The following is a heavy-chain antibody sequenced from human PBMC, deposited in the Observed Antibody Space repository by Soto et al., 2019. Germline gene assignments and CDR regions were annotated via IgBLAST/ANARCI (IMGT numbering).Heavy chain of an antibody. D-gene: IGHD2-2*01. CDR1: GYTFTSYG. CDR3: AREFARYCSSTSCPIGYYYYSMDV. J-gene: IGHJ6*02. CDR2: ISAYNGNT. V-gene: IGHV1-18*04. Sequence: ASVKVSCKASGYTFTSYGISWVRQAPGQGLEWMGWISAYNGNTNYAQKLQGRVTMTTDTSTSTAYMELRSLRSDDTAVYYCAREFARYCSSTSCPIGYYYYSMDVWGQGTTVTVSS.